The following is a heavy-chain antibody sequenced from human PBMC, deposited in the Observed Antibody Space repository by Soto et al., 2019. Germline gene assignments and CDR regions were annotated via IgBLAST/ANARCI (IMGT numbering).Heavy chain of an antibody. CDR2: INAGHGTT. V-gene: IGHV1-3*01. Sequence: GASVKVSCKTSGYTFTHYAIHWVRQAPGQSLEWMGWINAGHGTTQYSPKFQGRASITRDTSATTASMELNNLRSEDTAVYFCARDPRVGDGYNFRLYFDLWGQGTLVTVSS. D-gene: IGHD5-12*01. CDR3: ARDPRVGDGYNFRLYFDL. CDR1: GYTFTHYA. J-gene: IGHJ4*02.